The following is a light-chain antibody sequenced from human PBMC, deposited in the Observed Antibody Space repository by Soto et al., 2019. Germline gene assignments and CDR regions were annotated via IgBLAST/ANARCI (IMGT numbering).Light chain of an antibody. J-gene: IGKJ1*01. Sequence: DIQMTQSPSTLSASVGDRVTVTCRASQSISSWLAWYQQKPGKAPKLLIYHASSLGSGVPSGFSGSGCGTEFILTISSLQPDDLATYYCQQYNTYPWTFGQGTKVEIK. CDR3: QQYNTYPWT. V-gene: IGKV1-5*01. CDR1: QSISSW. CDR2: HAS.